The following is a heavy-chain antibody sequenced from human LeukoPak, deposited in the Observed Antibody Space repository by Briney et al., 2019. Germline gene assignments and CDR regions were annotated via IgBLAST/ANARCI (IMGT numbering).Heavy chain of an antibody. J-gene: IGHJ5*02. CDR2: IYSGGST. CDR3: HGGNSDWFDP. CDR1: GFTFNTSW. V-gene: IGHV3-53*01. D-gene: IGHD4-23*01. Sequence: GGSLRLSCAASGFTFNTSWMHWVRQAPGKGLEWVSVIYSGGSTYYADSVKGRFTISRDNSKNTLYLQMNSLRAEDTAVYYCHGGNSDWFDPWGQGTLVTVSS.